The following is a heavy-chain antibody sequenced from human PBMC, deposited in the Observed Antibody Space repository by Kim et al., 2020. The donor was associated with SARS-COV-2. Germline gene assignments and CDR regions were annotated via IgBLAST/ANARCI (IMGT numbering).Heavy chain of an antibody. J-gene: IGHJ4*02. D-gene: IGHD3-16*01. CDR2: ISGSGGST. CDR3: AKVPYDYVGGSFNADY. CDR1: GFTFSSYA. V-gene: IGHV3-23*01. Sequence: GGSLRLSCTASGFTFSSYAMSWVRQAPGKGLEWVSAISGSGGSTYYADSVKGRFTISRDNSKNTLYLQMNSLRAEDTAVYYCAKVPYDYVGGSFNADYLGQGTLVTVAS.